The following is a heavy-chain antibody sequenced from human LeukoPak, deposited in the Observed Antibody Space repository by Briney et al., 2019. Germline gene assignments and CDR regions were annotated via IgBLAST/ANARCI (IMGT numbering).Heavy chain of an antibody. V-gene: IGHV1-69*04. D-gene: IGHD5-12*01. J-gene: IGHJ4*02. CDR1: GGTFSSYA. CDR3: ARGSDSGYDYTFDY. CDR2: IIPILGIA. Sequence: SVKVSCKASGGTFSSYAISWVRQAPGQGLEWMGRIIPILGIANYAQKFQGRVTITADKSTSTAYMELSSLRSEDTAVYYCARGSDSGYDYTFDYLGQGTLVTVSS.